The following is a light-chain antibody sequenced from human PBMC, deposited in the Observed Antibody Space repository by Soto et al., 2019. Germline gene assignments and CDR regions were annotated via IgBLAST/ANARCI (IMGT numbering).Light chain of an antibody. CDR3: SSFAGSNNFPYV. CDR1: SLDVRAYDY. V-gene: IGLV2-8*01. Sequence: LAQPPPASGSPGQSVTISCTGTSLDVRAYDYVSWYQQHPGKAPKLMIYEINRRPSGVPDRFSGSKSGNTASLTVSGLQADDEADYYCSSFAGSNNFPYVFGTGTKVTVL. CDR2: EIN. J-gene: IGLJ1*01.